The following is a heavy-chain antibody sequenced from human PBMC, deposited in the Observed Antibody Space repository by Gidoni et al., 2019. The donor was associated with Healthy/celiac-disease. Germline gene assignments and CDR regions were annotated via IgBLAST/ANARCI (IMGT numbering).Heavy chain of an antibody. CDR1: GGSFIGYY. CDR3: ARGRSRRDYYYYGMDV. J-gene: IGHJ6*02. Sequence: QVQLQQWGAGLLKPSETLSLTCAVYGGSFIGYYWSWIRQPPGKGLEWIGEINHSGSTNYNPSLKSRVTISVDTSKNQFSLKLSSVTAADTAVYYCARGRSRRDYYYYGMDVWGQGTTVTVSS. CDR2: INHSGST. V-gene: IGHV4-34*01.